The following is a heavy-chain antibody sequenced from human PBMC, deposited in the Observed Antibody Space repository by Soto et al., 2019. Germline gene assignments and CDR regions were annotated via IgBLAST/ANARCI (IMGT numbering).Heavy chain of an antibody. D-gene: IGHD6-19*01. CDR2: IYYSGST. Sequence: QVQLRESGPGLVKPSETLSLTCTVSGGSISSYYWSWIRQPPGKGLEWIGYIYYSGSTNYNPSLKSRVTISVDTSKNQFSLKLSSVTAADTAVYYCARRAVAGYFDYWGQGTLVTVSS. V-gene: IGHV4-59*01. CDR3: ARRAVAGYFDY. J-gene: IGHJ4*02. CDR1: GGSISSYY.